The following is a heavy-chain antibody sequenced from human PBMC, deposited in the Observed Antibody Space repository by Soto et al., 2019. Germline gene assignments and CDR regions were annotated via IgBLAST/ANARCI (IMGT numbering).Heavy chain of an antibody. CDR3: ASWHLREHAYDI. V-gene: IGHV3-53*01. CDR2: LYDVDGT. D-gene: IGHD4-17*01. J-gene: IGHJ3*02. CDR1: GFTVSGKKY. Sequence: DVQLVESGGGLIQPGGSLRLSCAASGFTVSGKKYLAWVRQAPGKGLEWVSALYDVDGTYYADSVKGRFTTSADSSKTIVYLQMNDLRPDDTAVYYCASWHLREHAYDIWGQGTAVTVSS.